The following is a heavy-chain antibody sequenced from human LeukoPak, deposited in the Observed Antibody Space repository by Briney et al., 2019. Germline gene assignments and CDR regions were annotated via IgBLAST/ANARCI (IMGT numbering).Heavy chain of an antibody. D-gene: IGHD3-22*01. Sequence: GGSLRLSCAASGFTFSSYAMSWVRQAPGKGLEWVSAISGSGGSTHYADSVKGRFTISRDNSKNTLYLQMNSLRAEDTAVYYCAKDLYYYDSSGYLLWGQGTLVTVSS. CDR3: AKDLYYYDSSGYLL. CDR2: ISGSGGST. CDR1: GFTFSSYA. V-gene: IGHV3-23*01. J-gene: IGHJ4*02.